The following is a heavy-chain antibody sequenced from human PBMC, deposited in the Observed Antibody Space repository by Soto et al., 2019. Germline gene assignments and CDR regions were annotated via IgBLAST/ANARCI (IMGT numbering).Heavy chain of an antibody. J-gene: IGHJ5*02. CDR3: SILEGA. D-gene: IGHD2-21*01. Sequence: EVQLVESGGGLVQPGGSLTLSCAVSGLTFGDHYMEWVRPAPGKGLEWVARSRNKAKSYSTDFAASVKGRFTISRDESKNSLNLQMNSLMTEDTAVYYCSILEGAWGQGTLVTVSS. V-gene: IGHV3-72*01. CDR1: GLTFGDHY. CDR2: SRNKAKSYST.